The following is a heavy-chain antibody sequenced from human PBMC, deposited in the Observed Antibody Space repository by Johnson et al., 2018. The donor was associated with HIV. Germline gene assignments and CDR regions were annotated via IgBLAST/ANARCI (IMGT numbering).Heavy chain of an antibody. CDR2: ISYHGSNK. Sequence: QVQLVESGGGVVQPGRSLRLSCAPSGFTFSRYAMHWVRQAPGKGLEWVAVISYHGSNKYYADSVKGRFTISRDNSKNTLYLQMNSLRAEDTAVYHCAKRLQGGYDAFDIWGHGTMVTVSS. CDR1: GFTFSRYA. J-gene: IGHJ3*02. CDR3: AKRLQGGYDAFDI. D-gene: IGHD5-12*01. V-gene: IGHV3-30-3*02.